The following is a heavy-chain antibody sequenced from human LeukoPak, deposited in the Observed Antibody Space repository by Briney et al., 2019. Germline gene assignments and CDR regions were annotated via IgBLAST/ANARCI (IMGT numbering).Heavy chain of an antibody. CDR3: ARVGYSYGTGGHALDI. D-gene: IGHD5-18*01. V-gene: IGHV1-69*06. Sequence: ASVKVSCKASGGTFSSYAISWVRQAPGQGLGWMGGIIPIFGTANYAQKFQGRVTITADKSTSTAYMELSSLRSEDTAVYYCARVGYSYGTGGHALDIWGQGTMVTVSS. CDR2: IIPIFGTA. CDR1: GGTFSSYA. J-gene: IGHJ3*02.